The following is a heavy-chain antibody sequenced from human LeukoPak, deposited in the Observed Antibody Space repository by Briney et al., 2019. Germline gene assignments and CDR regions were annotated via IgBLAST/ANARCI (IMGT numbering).Heavy chain of an antibody. D-gene: IGHD5-24*01. CDR2: IKQDGSVK. J-gene: IGHJ6*02. Sequence: GGSLRLSCAASGFTSSIYWMTWVRQAPGKGPEWVANIKQDGSVKYYVDSVKGRFTISRDNAKKSLYLQMNNLRGEDTAVYFCARRWKLSLDVWGQGTTVTVSS. CDR1: GFTSSIYW. V-gene: IGHV3-7*01. CDR3: ARRWKLSLDV.